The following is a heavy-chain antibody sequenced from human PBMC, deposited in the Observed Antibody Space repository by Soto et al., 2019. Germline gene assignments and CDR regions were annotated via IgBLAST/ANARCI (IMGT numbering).Heavy chain of an antibody. D-gene: IGHD3-22*01. Sequence: QVQLQQWGAGLLKPSETLSLTCAVYGGSFSGYYWSWIRQPPGKGLEWIGEIKHSGSTNYNPSLKSRVTISVDTSKNQFSLKLSSVTAADTAVYYCARSLLGNYYDSSGYYNTSALCFDYWGQGTLVTVSS. CDR1: GGSFSGYY. V-gene: IGHV4-34*01. CDR3: ARSLLGNYYDSSGYYNTSALCFDY. CDR2: IKHSGST. J-gene: IGHJ4*02.